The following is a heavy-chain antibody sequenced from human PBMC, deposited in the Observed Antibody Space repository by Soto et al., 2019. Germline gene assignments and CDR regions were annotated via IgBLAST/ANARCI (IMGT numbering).Heavy chain of an antibody. J-gene: IGHJ4*02. CDR2: FDPEDGET. CDR1: GYTLTELS. Sequence: ASVKVSCKVSGYTLTELSMHWVRQAPGKGLEWMGGFDPEDGETIYAQKFQGRVTMTADTSTSTAYMELRSLRSDDTAVYYCARGDYGDYVFFDYWGQGTLVTVSS. CDR3: ARGDYGDYVFFDY. D-gene: IGHD4-17*01. V-gene: IGHV1-24*01.